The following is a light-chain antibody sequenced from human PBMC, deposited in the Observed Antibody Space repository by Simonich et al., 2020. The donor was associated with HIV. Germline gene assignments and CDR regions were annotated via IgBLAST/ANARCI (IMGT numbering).Light chain of an antibody. V-gene: IGKV1-5*03. CDR3: QQYHIYSVT. CDR1: QSISSW. CDR2: KAS. J-gene: IGKJ5*01. Sequence: DIQMTQSPSTLSASVGDRVTITCRASQSISSWLAWYQQKPGKAPKLLIYKASTLASGVPSRFSRSGSGTEFTLTISSLQPDDFATYYCQQYHIYSVTFGQGTRLDIK.